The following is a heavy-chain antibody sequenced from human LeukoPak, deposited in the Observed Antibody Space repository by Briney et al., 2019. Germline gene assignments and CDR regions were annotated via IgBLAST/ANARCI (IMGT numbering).Heavy chain of an antibody. V-gene: IGHV4-4*07. J-gene: IGHJ4*02. Sequence: VKPSETLSLTCTVSGGSIRSYYWSWIRQPAGKGLEWIGRIYTSGSSNYNPSLKSRVTISVDTSKNQLSLKLSSVTAADTAFYYCARHGHETYRSTWYSLWGQGTLVTVSS. CDR1: GGSIRSYY. CDR3: ARHGHETYRSTWYSL. CDR2: IYTSGSS. D-gene: IGHD6-13*01.